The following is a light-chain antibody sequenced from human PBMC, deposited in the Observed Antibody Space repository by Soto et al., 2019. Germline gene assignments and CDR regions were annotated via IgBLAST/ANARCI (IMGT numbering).Light chain of an antibody. CDR2: EVG. V-gene: IGLV2-14*01. J-gene: IGLJ3*02. CDR3: NSYTSSRAWV. Sequence: QSALTQPASVSGSPGQSITISCTGTSSDIGAYNYVSWYQQHPGKAPRLLIYEVGNRTSGLSNRFSGSKSGNTASLTISGLQAEDEADYYCNSYTSSRAWVFGGGTTLTVL. CDR1: SSDIGAYNY.